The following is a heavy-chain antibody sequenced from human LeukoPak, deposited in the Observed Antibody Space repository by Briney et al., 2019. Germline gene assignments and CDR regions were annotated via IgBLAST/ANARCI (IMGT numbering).Heavy chain of an antibody. Sequence: GGSLRLSCAASGFTFSSYWMHWARQAPGKGLVWVSRINSDGSSTSYADSVKGRFTISRDNAKNTLYLQMNSLRAEDTAVYYCAGSGWSLGYYYYYYYMDVWGKGTTVTISS. CDR2: INSDGSST. CDR3: AGSGWSLGYYYYYYYMDV. CDR1: GFTFSSYW. D-gene: IGHD6-19*01. J-gene: IGHJ6*03. V-gene: IGHV3-74*01.